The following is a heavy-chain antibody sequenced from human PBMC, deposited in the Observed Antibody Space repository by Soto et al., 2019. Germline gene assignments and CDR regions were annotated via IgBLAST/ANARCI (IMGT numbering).Heavy chain of an antibody. Sequence: ASVKFSCKASGYTFTGYYVHWVRQAPGQGLEWMGWINPNSGDTYLAQRFQGRVTMNRDTSIGTAYMELRGLTSDDTAEYYCAKGGAMVAAGTRFFLYTAMDVGGQGPTVTVSS. D-gene: IGHD5-18*01. J-gene: IGHJ6*02. CDR3: AKGGAMVAAGTRFFLYTAMDV. CDR1: GYTFTGYY. CDR2: INPNSGDT. V-gene: IGHV1-2*02.